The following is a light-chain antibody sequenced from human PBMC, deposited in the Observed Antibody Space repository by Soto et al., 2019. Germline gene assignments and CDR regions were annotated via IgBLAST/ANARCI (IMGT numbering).Light chain of an antibody. V-gene: IGLV2-14*01. CDR2: EVS. CDR1: SSDVGGYNY. Sequence: QSALTQPASVSGSPGQSITISCTGTSSDVGGYNYVSWYQQHPGKAPKLMIYEVSNRPSGVSNRFSGSKSCNTASLTISGLQAEDEADYYCSSYTSSSIDYVFGTVTKVTVL. J-gene: IGLJ1*01. CDR3: SSYTSSSIDYV.